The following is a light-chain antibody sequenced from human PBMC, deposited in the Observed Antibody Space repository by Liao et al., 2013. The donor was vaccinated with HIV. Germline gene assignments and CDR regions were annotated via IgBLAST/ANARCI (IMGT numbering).Light chain of an antibody. CDR2: YGS. CDR3: QVWDSSSDQYV. Sequence: SYELTQPPSVSVAPGRAATVTCGGDDIGSESVHWYQQKPGQAPVLVIYYGSDRPSGIPERFSGSNSGNTASLTISKVEAGDEAEYYCQVWDSSSDQYVFGTGTKVTVL. J-gene: IGLJ1*01. V-gene: IGLV3-21*01. CDR1: DIGSES.